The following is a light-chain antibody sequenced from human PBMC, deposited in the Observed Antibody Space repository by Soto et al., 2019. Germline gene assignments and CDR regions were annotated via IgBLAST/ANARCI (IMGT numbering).Light chain of an antibody. J-gene: IGKJ5*01. V-gene: IGKV3-11*01. CDR2: DAS. CDR1: QSVSSY. CDR3: QQRSNWPRSIT. Sequence: EILLTQSPATLSFSPGERPTLSCRASQSVSSYLAWYQQKPGQAPXXLXXDASNRATGIPARFSGSGSGTDFTLTISSLEPEEFAVYYCQQRSNWPRSITFGQGTRLEIK.